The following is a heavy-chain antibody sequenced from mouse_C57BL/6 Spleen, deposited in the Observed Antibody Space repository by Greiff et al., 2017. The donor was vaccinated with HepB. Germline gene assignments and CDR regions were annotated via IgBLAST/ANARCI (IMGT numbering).Heavy chain of an antibody. D-gene: IGHD2-5*01. CDR3: ARWGYSNMDY. V-gene: IGHV1-81*01. CDR1: GYTFTSYG. Sequence: QVQLKESGAELARPGASVKLSCKASGYTFTSYGISWVKQRTGQGLEWIGEIYPRSGNTYYNEKFKGKATLTADKSSSTAYMELRSLTSEDSAVYFCARWGYSNMDYWGQGTSVTVSS. J-gene: IGHJ4*01. CDR2: IYPRSGNT.